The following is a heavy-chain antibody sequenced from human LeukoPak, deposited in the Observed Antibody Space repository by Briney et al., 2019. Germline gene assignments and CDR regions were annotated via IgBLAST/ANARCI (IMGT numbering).Heavy chain of an antibody. V-gene: IGHV1-46*01. Sequence: ASVKVSCKASGYTFTSYYMHWVRQAPGQGLEWMGIINPSGGSTSYAQKFQGRVTMTRDTSISTAYMELSRLRSDDTAVYYCARGGTRRIAVAGGMGYWGQGTLVTVSS. CDR3: ARGGTRRIAVAGGMGY. CDR2: INPSGGST. CDR1: GYTFTSYY. J-gene: IGHJ4*02. D-gene: IGHD6-19*01.